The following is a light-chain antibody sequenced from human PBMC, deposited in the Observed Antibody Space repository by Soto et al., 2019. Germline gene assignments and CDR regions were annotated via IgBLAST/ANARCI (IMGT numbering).Light chain of an antibody. CDR1: QSVSSN. CDR2: GAS. J-gene: IGKJ5*01. V-gene: IGKV3-15*01. CDR3: QQYTNWPPNT. Sequence: EIVLTQSPATLSVSPGERATLSCRASQSVSSNLAWYQQKPGQAPRLLIYGASTRATGIPARFSGSGSGTEFTLTISSLQSGDFAIYYCQQYTNWPPNTFGQGTRLEIK.